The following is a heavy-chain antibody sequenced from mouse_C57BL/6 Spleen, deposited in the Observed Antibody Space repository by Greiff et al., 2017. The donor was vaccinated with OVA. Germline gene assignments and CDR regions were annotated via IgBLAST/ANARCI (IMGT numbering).Heavy chain of an antibody. CDR3: LIYYEYGGGY. V-gene: IGHV1-64*01. Sequence: QVQLQQPGAELVKPGASVKLSCKASGYTFTSYWMHWVKQRPGQGLEWIGMIHPNSGSTNYNEKFKSKATLTVDKSSSTAYMQLSSLTSEDAAVDYCLIYYEYGGGYWGQGTTLTVSS. CDR2: IHPNSGST. CDR1: GYTFTSYW. J-gene: IGHJ2*01. D-gene: IGHD2-4*01.